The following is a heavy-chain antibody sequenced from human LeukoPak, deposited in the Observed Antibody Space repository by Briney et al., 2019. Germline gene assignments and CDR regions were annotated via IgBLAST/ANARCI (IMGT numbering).Heavy chain of an antibody. D-gene: IGHD6-19*01. Sequence: GGSLRLSCGASGFTFTNYGMHWVRQAPGKGLEWVAFIRYDGSNKYYADSVKGRFTISRDNSKNTLYLQMNSLRAEDTAVYYCARAYSSGWWNYYYYYMDVWGKGTTVTVSS. CDR3: ARAYSSGWWNYYYYYMDV. V-gene: IGHV3-30*02. J-gene: IGHJ6*03. CDR2: IRYDGSNK. CDR1: GFTFTNYG.